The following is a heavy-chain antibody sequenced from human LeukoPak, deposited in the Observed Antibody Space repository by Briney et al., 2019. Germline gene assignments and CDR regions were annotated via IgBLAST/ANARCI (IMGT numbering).Heavy chain of an antibody. CDR3: AGDAGSSWYHYYYCGMDV. J-gene: IGHJ6*02. Sequence: GGSLRLSCAASGFTFSDDYMSWSRQAPRKGLEWVSYISSSCSTIYYADSVKGRFTISRDNAKNSLYLQMNSLRAEDTAVYYCAGDAGSSWYHYYYCGMDVWGQGTTVTVSS. V-gene: IGHV3-11*04. CDR2: ISSSCSTI. CDR1: GFTFSDDY. D-gene: IGHD6-19*01.